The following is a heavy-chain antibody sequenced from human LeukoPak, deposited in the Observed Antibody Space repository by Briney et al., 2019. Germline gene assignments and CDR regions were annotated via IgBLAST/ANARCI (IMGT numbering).Heavy chain of an antibody. J-gene: IGHJ4*02. CDR1: GFTFSSYG. CDR2: ILYDGSNK. CDR3: AKPLTVTTWGFDY. V-gene: IGHV3-30*18. Sequence: GGSLRLSCAASGFTFSSYGMNWVRQAPGKGLEWVSLILYDGSNKYYANSVKGRFTISRDNSKNTLYLQMNSLTAEDTAVYYCAKPLTVTTWGFDYWGQGTLVTVSS. D-gene: IGHD4-17*01.